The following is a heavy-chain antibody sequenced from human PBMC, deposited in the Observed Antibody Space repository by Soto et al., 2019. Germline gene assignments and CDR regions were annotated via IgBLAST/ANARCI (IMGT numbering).Heavy chain of an antibody. V-gene: IGHV3-23*01. J-gene: IGHJ6*02. D-gene: IGHD2-15*01. CDR2: ISGSGGST. Sequence: GSLRLSCAASGFTFSSYAMSWVRQAPGKGLEWVSAISGSGGSTYYADSVKGRFTISRDNSKNTLYLQMNSLRAEDTAVYYCAKGWLLRYYYGMDVWGQGTTVTVSS. CDR1: GFTFSSYA. CDR3: AKGWLLRYYYGMDV.